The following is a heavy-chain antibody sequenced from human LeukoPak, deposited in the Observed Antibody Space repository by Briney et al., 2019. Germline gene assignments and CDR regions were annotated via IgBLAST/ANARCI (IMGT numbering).Heavy chain of an antibody. CDR2: IYYSGST. J-gene: IGHJ4*02. CDR1: GGSIGSSSYY. CDR3: ARHVSGWHYFDS. D-gene: IGHD6-19*01. Sequence: PSETLSLTCTVSGGSIGSSSYYWGWIRRPPGKGLEWIGSIYYSGSTYYNPSLKSRITISVDASKNQFSLKLSSVTAADTAVYFCARHVSGWHYFDSWGQGTLVTVSS. V-gene: IGHV4-39*01.